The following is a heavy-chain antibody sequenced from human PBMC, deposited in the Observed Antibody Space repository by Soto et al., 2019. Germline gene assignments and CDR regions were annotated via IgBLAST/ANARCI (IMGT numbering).Heavy chain of an antibody. CDR1: GGSISSGDYY. D-gene: IGHD4-17*01. Sequence: QVQLQESGPGLVKPSQTLSLTCTVSGGSISSGDYYWSWISQPPGKGLEWIGYIYYSGSTYYNPSLKSRGTISVDTSKNQFSMKLSSVTDADTAVYYCARDSTADSRWGQGTLVTVSS. CDR2: IYYSGST. V-gene: IGHV4-30-4*01. J-gene: IGHJ4*02. CDR3: ARDSTADSR.